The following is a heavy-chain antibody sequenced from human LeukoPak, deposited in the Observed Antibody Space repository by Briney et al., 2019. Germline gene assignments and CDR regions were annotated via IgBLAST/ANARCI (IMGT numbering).Heavy chain of an antibody. D-gene: IGHD2-15*01. CDR1: GYTFTGYY. V-gene: IGHV1-2*02. J-gene: IGHJ5*02. Sequence: ASVKVSCKASGYTFTGYYMHWVRQAPGQGLEWMGWIKPNSGGTNYAQKFQGRVTMTRDTSISTAYMELSRLRSDDTAVYYCARGKRCSGGSCYSWWFDPWGQGTLVTVSS. CDR3: ARGKRCSGGSCYSWWFDP. CDR2: IKPNSGGT.